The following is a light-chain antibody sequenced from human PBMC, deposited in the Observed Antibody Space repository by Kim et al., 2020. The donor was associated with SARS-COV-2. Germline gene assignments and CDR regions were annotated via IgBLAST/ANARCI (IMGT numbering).Light chain of an antibody. CDR2: GAS. Sequence: LSPGERATLSCRASQSISSSYLACYQQKPGQAPRLLIYGASSRATGIPDRFSGSGSGTDFTLTISRLEPEDFAVYYCQQYGSSQTFGQGTKVEIK. V-gene: IGKV3-20*01. J-gene: IGKJ1*01. CDR1: QSISSSY. CDR3: QQYGSSQT.